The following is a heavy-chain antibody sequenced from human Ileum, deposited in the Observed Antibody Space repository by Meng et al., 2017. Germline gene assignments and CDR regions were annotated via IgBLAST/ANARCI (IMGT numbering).Heavy chain of an antibody. Sequence: VIRVQYGGVWVQPGGSLRLACTASGFTFSSSWMHWVRQVPGKGLVWVSRIKYDGSITMYADFVKGRFTISRDNAKNTLYLQMNNLRAEDTAVYYCARSDWFDPWGQGTLVTVAS. CDR1: GFTFSSSW. CDR3: ARSDWFDP. V-gene: IGHV3-74*03. CDR2: IKYDGSIT. J-gene: IGHJ5*02.